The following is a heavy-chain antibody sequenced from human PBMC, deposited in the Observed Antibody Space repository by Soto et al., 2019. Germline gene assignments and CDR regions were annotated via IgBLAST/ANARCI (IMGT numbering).Heavy chain of an antibody. Sequence: GGSLRLSCAASGLPFSDYYMSWIRQAPGKGLEWVSYISSSGSTIYYADSVKGRFTISRDNAKNSLYLQMNSLRAEDTAVYYCARMPLWFGFQLDYWRQGTLVTVSS. CDR3: ARMPLWFGFQLDY. D-gene: IGHD3-10*01. CDR1: GLPFSDYY. V-gene: IGHV3-11*01. CDR2: ISSSGSTI. J-gene: IGHJ4*02.